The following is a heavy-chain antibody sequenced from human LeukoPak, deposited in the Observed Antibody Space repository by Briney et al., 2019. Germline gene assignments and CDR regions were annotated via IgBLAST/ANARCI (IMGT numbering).Heavy chain of an antibody. CDR1: GGSISSYY. CDR3: ARAFAGYGPDYYYYYYMDV. Sequence: SETLSLTCTVSGGSISSYYWSWIRQPPGKGLEWIGYIYYSGCTNYNPSLKSRVTISVDTSKNQFSLKLSSVTAADTAVYYCARAFAGYGPDYYYYYYMDVWGKGTTVTVSS. CDR2: IYYSGCT. D-gene: IGHD5-18*01. J-gene: IGHJ6*03. V-gene: IGHV4-59*01.